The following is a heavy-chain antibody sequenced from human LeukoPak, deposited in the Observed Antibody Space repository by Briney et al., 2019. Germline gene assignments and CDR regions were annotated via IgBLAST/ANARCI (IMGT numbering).Heavy chain of an antibody. CDR2: ISSDGRNT. CDR3: TRGPATDYYDTSGYCDY. Sequence: GRSLRLSCAASGFTLSNYAMHWVRQAPDKGLEWVTNISSDGRNTHYVDSVKGRFTISRDNSKNTLYLQMSSQRPEDTAVYYCTRGPATDYYDTSGYCDYWGQGTLVTVSS. J-gene: IGHJ4*02. V-gene: IGHV3-30*04. D-gene: IGHD3-22*01. CDR1: GFTLSNYA.